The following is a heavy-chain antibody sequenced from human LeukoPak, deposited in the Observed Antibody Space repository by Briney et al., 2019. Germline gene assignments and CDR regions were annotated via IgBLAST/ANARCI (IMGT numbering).Heavy chain of an antibody. D-gene: IGHD6-6*01. CDR2: IYYSGST. CDR3: ARDSRLSSPFDP. CDR1: GGSISSGDYY. Sequence: SQTLSLTCTVPGGSISSGDYYWSWIRQPPGKGLEWIGYIYYSGSTYYNPSLKSRVTISVDTSKNQFSLKLSSVTAADTAVYYCARDSRLSSPFDPWGQGTLVTVSS. J-gene: IGHJ5*02. V-gene: IGHV4-30-4*01.